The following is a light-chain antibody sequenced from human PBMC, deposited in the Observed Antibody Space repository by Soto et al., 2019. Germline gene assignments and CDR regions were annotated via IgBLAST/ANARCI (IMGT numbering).Light chain of an antibody. Sequence: EVGMTQSPLSLPVTLGQPASISCRSSQSLAYIDGNTYLTWFHQRPGQSPRRLIYNVSNRDSGVPDRFRGSESRTDFTLKISRVEAEDVGIYFCMQSTHWPPYTFGQGTQLEIK. CDR3: MQSTHWPPYT. J-gene: IGKJ2*01. CDR1: QSLAYIDGNTY. V-gene: IGKV2-30*01. CDR2: NVS.